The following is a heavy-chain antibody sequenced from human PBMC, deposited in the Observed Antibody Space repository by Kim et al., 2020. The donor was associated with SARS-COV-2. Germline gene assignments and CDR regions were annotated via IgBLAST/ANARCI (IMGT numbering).Heavy chain of an antibody. J-gene: IGHJ5*02. V-gene: IGHV3-21*01. CDR2: ITSSSTYV. D-gene: IGHD2-8*01. CDR1: EFTFSEYS. Sequence: GGSLRLSCAASEFTFSEYSMNWVRQVPGKGLEWVSSITSSSTYVYYGDSVKGRFSISRDNAKNLLYLQMNSLGAEDTAEYYCARDKDCTNGVCYLWFDP. CDR3: ARDKDCTNGVCYLWFDP.